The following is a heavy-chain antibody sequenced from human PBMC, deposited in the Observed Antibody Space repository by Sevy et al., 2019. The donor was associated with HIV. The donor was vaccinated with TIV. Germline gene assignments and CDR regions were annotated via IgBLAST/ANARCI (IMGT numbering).Heavy chain of an antibody. J-gene: IGHJ1*01. Sequence: GGSLRLSCAASGFTFNTYAMHWVRQAPGKGLDWLTFISYDGGNKYYADSVKGRFTISRDNFQNSLFLQMNSLRPEDTAVYYCALERLSSDVAEYFQNWGQGTLVTVSS. CDR3: ALERLSSDVAEYFQN. V-gene: IGHV3-30-3*01. D-gene: IGHD1-1*01. CDR2: ISYDGGNK. CDR1: GFTFNTYA.